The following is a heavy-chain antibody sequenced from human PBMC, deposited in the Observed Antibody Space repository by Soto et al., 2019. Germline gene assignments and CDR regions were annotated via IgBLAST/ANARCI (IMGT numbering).Heavy chain of an antibody. CDR2: IYNTGST. Sequence: PSETLSLTCTVSGGSISSGNYYWSWVRQHPGKGLEWIGYIYNTGSTYYNPSLKSRAALSVDTSKNQFSLRLNSVTAADTAVYSCASGPYCSGGDCLRFYFDHRGLGTLVTVSS. CDR3: ASGPYCSGGDCLRFYFDH. CDR1: GGSISSGNYY. J-gene: IGHJ4*02. D-gene: IGHD2-15*01. V-gene: IGHV4-31*03.